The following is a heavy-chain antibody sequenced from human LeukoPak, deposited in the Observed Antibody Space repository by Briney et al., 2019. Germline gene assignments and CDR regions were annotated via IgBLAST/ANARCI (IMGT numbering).Heavy chain of an antibody. CDR2: INPSGGST. V-gene: IGHV1-46*01. CDR1: GYTFTSYY. CDR3: ARDFGIVVVPAATPGIAAEGDWFDP. Sequence: ASVKVSCKASGYTFTSYYMHWVRQAPGQGLEWMGIINPSGGSTSYAQKFQGRVTMTRDTSTSTVYMEPSSLRSEDTAVYYCARDFGIVVVPAATPGIAAEGDWFDPWGQGTLVTVSS. J-gene: IGHJ5*02. D-gene: IGHD2-2*02.